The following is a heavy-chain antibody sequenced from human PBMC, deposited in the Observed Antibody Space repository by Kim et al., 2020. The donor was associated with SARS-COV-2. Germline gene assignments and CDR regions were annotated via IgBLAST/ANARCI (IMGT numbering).Heavy chain of an antibody. CDR1: GGSFSGYY. D-gene: IGHD2-21*01. Sequence: SETLSLTCAVYGGSFSGYYWSWIRQPPGKGLEWIGEINHSGSTNYNPSLKSRVTISVDTSKNQFSLKLSSVTAADTAVYHCARVAGGDGYNFDYWGQGTLVTVSS. CDR3: ARVAGGDGYNFDY. CDR2: INHSGST. J-gene: IGHJ4*02. V-gene: IGHV4-34*01.